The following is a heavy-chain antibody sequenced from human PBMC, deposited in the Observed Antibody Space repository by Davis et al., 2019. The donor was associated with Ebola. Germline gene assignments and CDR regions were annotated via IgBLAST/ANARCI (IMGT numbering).Heavy chain of an antibody. CDR1: GFTFSSYS. D-gene: IGHD3-3*01. CDR2: ISSSSSYI. J-gene: IGHJ6*03. CDR3: ARPPYYDFWSGYGYYYYYMDV. Sequence: PGGSLRLSCAASGFTFSSYSMNWVRQAPGKGLEWVSSISSSSSYIYYADSVKGRFTISRDNAKNSLYLQMNSLRAEDTAVYYCARPPYYDFWSGYGYYYYYMDVWGKGTTVTVSS. V-gene: IGHV3-21*01.